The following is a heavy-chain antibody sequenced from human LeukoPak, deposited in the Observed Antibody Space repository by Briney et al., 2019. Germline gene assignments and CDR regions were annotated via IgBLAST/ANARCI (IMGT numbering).Heavy chain of an antibody. CDR3: AKEDDFWSGYLTIRAHGMDV. CDR2: ISYDGSNK. Sequence: PGGSLRLSCAASGFTFSSYGMHWVRQAPGKGLEWVAVISYDGSNKYYADSVKGRFTISRDNSKNTLYLQMNSLRAEDTAVYYCAKEDDFWSGYLTIRAHGMDVWGHGTTVTVSS. J-gene: IGHJ6*02. CDR1: GFTFSSYG. V-gene: IGHV3-30*18. D-gene: IGHD3-3*01.